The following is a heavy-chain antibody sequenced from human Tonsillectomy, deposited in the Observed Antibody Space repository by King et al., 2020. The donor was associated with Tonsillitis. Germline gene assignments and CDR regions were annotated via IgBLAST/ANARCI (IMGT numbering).Heavy chain of an antibody. CDR1: GFPFSTYA. J-gene: IGHJ4*02. V-gene: IGHV3-23*01. CDR3: ARRVTALDY. Sequence: VQSGGSLRLSCAASGFPFSTYAMSWVRQAPGKGLEWVSVISGSGGGTYYADSGKGRFTISRDNSKNTLYLQMTSLRAEDTAVYYCARRVTALDYWGQGTLVTVSS. D-gene: IGHD2-21*02. CDR2: ISGSGGGT.